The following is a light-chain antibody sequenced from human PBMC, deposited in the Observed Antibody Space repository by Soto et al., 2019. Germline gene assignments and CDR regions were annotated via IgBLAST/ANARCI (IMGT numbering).Light chain of an antibody. CDR1: QSINSW. V-gene: IGKV1-5*03. CDR2: KAS. J-gene: IGKJ1*01. CDR3: QQYNTYSWT. Sequence: DIQMTQSPSTLSASVGDRVIITCRASQSINSWLAWYQQKPGKAPELLISKASSLQSGVPPRFSGSGSGTEFALNISSLKPDDFATYYCQQYNTYSWTFGQGTKVEIK.